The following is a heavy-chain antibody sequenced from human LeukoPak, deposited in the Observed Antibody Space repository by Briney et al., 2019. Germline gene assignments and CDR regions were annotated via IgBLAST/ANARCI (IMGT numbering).Heavy chain of an antibody. CDR3: AKGSIAAAGTTYYYMDV. Sequence: GGSLRLSCAASGFTFDDYAMHWVRQAPGKGLEWVSGISWNSGSIGYADSVKGRFTISRDNAKNSLYLQMNSLRAEDTALYYCAKGSIAAAGTTYYYMDVWGKGTTVTISS. D-gene: IGHD6-13*01. V-gene: IGHV3-9*01. CDR1: GFTFDDYA. CDR2: ISWNSGSI. J-gene: IGHJ6*03.